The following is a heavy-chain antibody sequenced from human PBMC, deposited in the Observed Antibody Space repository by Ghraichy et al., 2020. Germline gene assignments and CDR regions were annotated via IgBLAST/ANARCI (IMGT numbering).Heavy chain of an antibody. V-gene: IGHV3-48*02. Sequence: GESLNISCVGSGFSFTGYSLNWVRQSPGKGLEWVPYITSSSRTTSYADSVKGRFTISRDNAQNSLYLQMSSLRDEDTAVYYCARGSTVVRFYYYDGMDVWGQGTTVTVAS. CDR3: ARGSTVVRFYYYDGMDV. CDR2: ITSSSRTT. CDR1: GFSFTGYS. J-gene: IGHJ6*02. D-gene: IGHD4-23*01.